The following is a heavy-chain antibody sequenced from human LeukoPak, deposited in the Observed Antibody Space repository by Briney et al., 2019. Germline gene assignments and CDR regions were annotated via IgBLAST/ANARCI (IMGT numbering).Heavy chain of an antibody. CDR2: IYTSGST. V-gene: IGHV4-61*02. D-gene: IGHD2-2*01. CDR1: GGSISSGSYY. CDR3: ARDHRYCSSTSCFRRGYNWFDP. J-gene: IGHJ5*02. Sequence: SKTLSLTCTVSGGSISSGSYYWSWLRQPAGKGLEWIGRIYTSGSTNYNPSLKSRVTISVDTSKNQFSLKLSSVTAADTAVYYCARDHRYCSSTSCFRRGYNWFDPWGQGTLVTVSS.